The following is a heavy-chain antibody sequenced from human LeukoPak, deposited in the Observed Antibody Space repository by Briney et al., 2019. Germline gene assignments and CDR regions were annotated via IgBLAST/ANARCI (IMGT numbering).Heavy chain of an antibody. Sequence: PGGSLRLSCAASGFTFSSYWMHWVRQAPGKGLVWVSRINSDGSSTSYADSVKGRFTISRDNAKNTLYLQMNSLRAEDTAVYYCARSSEASSGQRDAFDIWGQGTMVTVSS. CDR1: GFTFSSYW. J-gene: IGHJ3*02. CDR2: INSDGSST. V-gene: IGHV3-74*01. D-gene: IGHD3-22*01. CDR3: ARSSEASSGQRDAFDI.